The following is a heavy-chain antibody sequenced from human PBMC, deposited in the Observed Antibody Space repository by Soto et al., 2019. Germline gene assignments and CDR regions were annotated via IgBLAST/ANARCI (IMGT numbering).Heavy chain of an antibody. V-gene: IGHV3-21*01. J-gene: IGHJ4*02. D-gene: IGHD2-21*01. CDR3: ARDVNGGFCGG. Sequence: EVQLVESGGGLVKPGGSLRLSCAASGFTFSSYSMNWVRQAPGKGLEWVSTISSRNNDMYYVDSVKGRFTISRDNARNSVYLQMNSLRADDTAVYYCARDVNGGFCGGWGQGTLVTVSS. CDR1: GFTFSSYS. CDR2: ISSRNNDM.